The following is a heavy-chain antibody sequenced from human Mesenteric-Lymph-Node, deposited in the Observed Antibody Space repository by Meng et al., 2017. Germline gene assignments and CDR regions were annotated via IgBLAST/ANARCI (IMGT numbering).Heavy chain of an antibody. Sequence: GGSLRLSCAASGFTFSNYWMSWVRQAPGKGLEWVANIKQDGSEKYSVDSVKGRFTISRDNAKNSLYLQMNSLRAEDTAVYYCARDRYSSSSLYYDILTGYYLDYYYYGMDVWGQGTTVTVSS. V-gene: IGHV3-7*01. D-gene: IGHD3-9*01. CDR3: ARDRYSSSSLYYDILTGYYLDYYYYGMDV. J-gene: IGHJ6*02. CDR2: IKQDGSEK. CDR1: GFTFSNYW.